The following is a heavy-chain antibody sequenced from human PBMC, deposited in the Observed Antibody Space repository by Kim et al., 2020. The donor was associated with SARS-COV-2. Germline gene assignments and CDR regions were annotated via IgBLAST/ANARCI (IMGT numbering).Heavy chain of an antibody. CDR3: AREALRDRILGVVRRPTPESRTYYFDY. J-gene: IGHJ4*02. CDR2: IYYSGST. D-gene: IGHD3-3*02. Sequence: SETLSLTCAVSGGSISSGDYYWSWIRQRPGKGLEWIGYIYYSGSTYYNPSLKSRVIIALDTSKNEFSLKLSSVTAADTAVYFCAREALRDRILGVVRRPTPESRTYYFDYWGQGTLVTVSS. CDR1: GGSISSGDYY. V-gene: IGHV4-31*11.